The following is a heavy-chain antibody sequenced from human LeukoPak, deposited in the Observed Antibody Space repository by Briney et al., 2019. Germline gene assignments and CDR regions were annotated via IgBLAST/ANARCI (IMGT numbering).Heavy chain of an antibody. Sequence: GGSLRLSCAASGFTFGGYTMSWVRQAPGKGLQWVSTITSGGDYMYYADPVKGRFTISRDDSKNSLYLHMNSLRAEDTAVYYCARVSIFGVVIANDYWGQGTLVTVSS. CDR3: ARVSIFGVVIANDY. CDR2: ITSGGDYM. D-gene: IGHD3-16*02. CDR1: GFTFGGYT. J-gene: IGHJ4*02. V-gene: IGHV3-21*01.